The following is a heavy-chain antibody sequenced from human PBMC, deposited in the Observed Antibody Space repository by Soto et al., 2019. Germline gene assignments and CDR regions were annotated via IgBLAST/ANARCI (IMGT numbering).Heavy chain of an antibody. Sequence: QGQLQQSGPGLVKPSQTLSLTCAISGDSVSSDITSWNWIRQSPSRGLEGLGRTYYRSKWFHDYAASLKSGITINPDTFKNQFSLELNSMTPEDTAVYYCARGNALDVWGQGTVVTVSS. CDR3: ARGNALDV. CDR2: TYYRSKWFH. J-gene: IGHJ3*01. D-gene: IGHD3-10*01. V-gene: IGHV6-1*01. CDR1: GDSVSSDITS.